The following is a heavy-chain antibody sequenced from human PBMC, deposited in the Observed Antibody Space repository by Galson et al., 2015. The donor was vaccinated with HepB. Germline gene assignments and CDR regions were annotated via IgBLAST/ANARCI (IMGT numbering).Heavy chain of an antibody. J-gene: IGHJ3*02. Sequence: FGTPNYAQKFQGKLTITADESTTTAYMELSSLRSEDTAIYYCARDSPPGVVVIPAAYDAFDIWGQGTMVTVSS. V-gene: IGHV1-69*01. CDR3: ARDSPPGVVVIPAAYDAFDI. D-gene: IGHD2-2*01. CDR2: FGTP.